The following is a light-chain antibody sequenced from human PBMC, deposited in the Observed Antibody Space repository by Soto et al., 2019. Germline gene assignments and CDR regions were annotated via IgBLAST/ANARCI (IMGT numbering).Light chain of an antibody. V-gene: IGLV1-44*01. CDR2: TNN. CDR1: SSNIGGDT. Sequence: QSVLTQPPSVSGTPGQTVTISCSGSSSNIGGDTVSWYQQLPGTAPKLLIFTNNQRPSGVPDRFSGSKSGTSASLAITGLQSEDEADYYCAAWDDSLNVWVFGGGTKLTVL. J-gene: IGLJ3*02. CDR3: AAWDDSLNVWV.